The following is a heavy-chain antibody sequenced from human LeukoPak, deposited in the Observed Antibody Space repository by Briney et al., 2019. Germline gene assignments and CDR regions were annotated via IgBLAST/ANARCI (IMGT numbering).Heavy chain of an antibody. J-gene: IGHJ4*02. CDR2: ISSSSSYI. V-gene: IGHV3-21*01. Sequence: PGGSLRLSCAASGFTFSSYAMSWVRQAPGKGLEWVSSISSSSSYIYYADSVKGRFTISRDNAKNSLYLQMNSLRAEDTAVYYCARDPSSKGFDYWGQGTLVTVSS. CDR3: ARDPSSKGFDY. CDR1: GFTFSSYA. D-gene: IGHD2-2*01.